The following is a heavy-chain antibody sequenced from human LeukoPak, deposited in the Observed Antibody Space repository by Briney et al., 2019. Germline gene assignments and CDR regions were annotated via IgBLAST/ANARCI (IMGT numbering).Heavy chain of an antibody. CDR2: ISSSSSTI. CDR1: GFTFSSYS. J-gene: IGHJ3*02. Sequence: PGGSLRLSCAASGFTFSSYSMNWVRQAPGKGLEWVSYISSSSSTIYYADSVKGRFTISRDNAKNSLYLQMNSLRAEDTAVYYCAKYDIVVVVAAGVDIWGQGTMVTVSS. CDR3: AKYDIVVVVAAGVDI. D-gene: IGHD2-15*01. V-gene: IGHV3-48*01.